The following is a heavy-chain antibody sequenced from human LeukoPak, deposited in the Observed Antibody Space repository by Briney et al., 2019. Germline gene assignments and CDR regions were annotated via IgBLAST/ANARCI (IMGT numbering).Heavy chain of an antibody. Sequence: ASVTVSCKSSGYTFSIYDINWVRQATGQGLEWMGWMNPNSGNTGYAQKFQGRLNMTRNTSISTAYMELSSLRSEDTAVYYCARRVGSGWPVQHWGQGTLVTVSS. D-gene: IGHD6-19*01. CDR2: MNPNSGNT. J-gene: IGHJ1*01. CDR1: GYTFSIYD. V-gene: IGHV1-8*01. CDR3: ARRVGSGWPVQH.